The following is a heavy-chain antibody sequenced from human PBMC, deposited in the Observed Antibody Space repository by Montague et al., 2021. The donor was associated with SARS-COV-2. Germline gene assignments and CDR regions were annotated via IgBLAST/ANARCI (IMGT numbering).Heavy chain of an antibody. V-gene: IGHV4-34*01. D-gene: IGHD6-13*01. Sequence: SETLSLTCAVYGGSFSGYYWSWIRQPPGKGLEWIGEINHSGSTNHNPSLKSRVTISVDTSKNQFSLKLSSVTATDTAVYYCARRGRLGYRTIAAAGTYWYFDLWGRGTRVTVSS. CDR1: GGSFSGYY. CDR3: ARRGRLGYRTIAAAGTYWYFDL. CDR2: INHSGST. J-gene: IGHJ2*01.